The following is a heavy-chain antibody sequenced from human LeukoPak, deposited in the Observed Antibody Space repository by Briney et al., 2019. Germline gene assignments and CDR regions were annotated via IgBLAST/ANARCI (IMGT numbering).Heavy chain of an antibody. V-gene: IGHV3-21*01. Sequence: GGSLRLSCTASGFTFSSYSMNWVRQAPGKGLEWVSSISSSSSYIYYADSVKGRFTISRGNAKNSLYLQMNSLRAEDTAVYYCARPANTVTEFDYWGQGTLVTVSS. CDR1: GFTFSSYS. CDR3: ARPANTVTEFDY. J-gene: IGHJ4*02. CDR2: ISSSSSYI. D-gene: IGHD2-2*02.